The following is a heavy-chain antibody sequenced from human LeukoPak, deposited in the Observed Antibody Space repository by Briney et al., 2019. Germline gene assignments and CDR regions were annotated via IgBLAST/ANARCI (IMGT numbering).Heavy chain of an antibody. CDR3: VRDLGGRSGH. CDR2: INEDGSTT. J-gene: IGHJ4*02. CDR1: GFTFSSNW. D-gene: IGHD1-26*01. Sequence: GGSLRLPCAASGFTFSSNWMHWVRQAPGKGLVWVSRINEDGSTTNYADSVKGRSTIFRDNAKNTLYLQMNSLRAEDTAVYYCVRDLGGRSGHWGQGTLVTVSS. V-gene: IGHV3-74*01.